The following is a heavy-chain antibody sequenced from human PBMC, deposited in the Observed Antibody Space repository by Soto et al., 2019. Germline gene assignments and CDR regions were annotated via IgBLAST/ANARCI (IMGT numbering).Heavy chain of an antibody. J-gene: IGHJ4*02. CDR2: ISGSGGST. CDR1: GFTFSSYA. CDR3: AKALGYASRRDY. V-gene: IGHV3-23*01. Sequence: PGGSLRLSCAASGFTFSSYAMSWVRQAPGKGLEWVSAISGSGGSTHYADSVKGRFTISRDNSKNTLYLQMNSLRAEDTAVYYCAKALGYASRRDYWGQGTLVTVSS. D-gene: IGHD5-18*01.